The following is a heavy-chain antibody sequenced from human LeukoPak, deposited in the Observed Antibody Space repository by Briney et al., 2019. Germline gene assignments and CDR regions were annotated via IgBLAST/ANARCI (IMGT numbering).Heavy chain of an antibody. J-gene: IGHJ4*02. CDR2: IWYDGSNK. CDR3: ATDSSGYYYFDY. Sequence: GRSLRLSRAASGFTFSSYGMHWVRQAPGKGLEGVAVIWYDGSNKYYADSVKGRFTISRDNSKNTLYLQMNSLRAEDADVYYCATDSSGYYYFDYWGQGTLVTVSS. D-gene: IGHD3-22*01. CDR1: GFTFSSYG. V-gene: IGHV3-33*01.